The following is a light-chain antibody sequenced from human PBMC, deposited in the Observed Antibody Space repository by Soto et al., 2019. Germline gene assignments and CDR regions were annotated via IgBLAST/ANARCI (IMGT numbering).Light chain of an antibody. J-gene: IGKJ2*01. V-gene: IGKV4-1*01. CDR3: HQSYRAPHT. CDR2: WAS. CDR1: QSALFSASNKNY. Sequence: DVVLTQSPDSLALSLGETATITCKTTQSALFSASNKNYIAWYQRRPGQPLKLLFYWASTRASGVPERFSGSGSGTDFTLTISSLQPEDFASYFCHQSYRAPHTFGQGTKLEIK.